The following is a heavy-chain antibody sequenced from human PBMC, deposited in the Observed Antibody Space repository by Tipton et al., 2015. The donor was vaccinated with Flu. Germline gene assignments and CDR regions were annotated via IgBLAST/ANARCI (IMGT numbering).Heavy chain of an antibody. CDR2: LHHSGNA. CDR1: GDSVSSDYY. Sequence: TLSLTCSVSGDSVSSDYYWGWIRQPPGKGLEWIGNLHHSGNAYYNPSLKSRVILSVARSKNLFSLRLTSVTAADTAVYFCAGRDYSNYVSEPKNWFDSWGQGTLVTVSS. V-gene: IGHV4-38-2*01. CDR3: AGRDYSNYVSEPKNWFDS. J-gene: IGHJ5*01. D-gene: IGHD4-11*01.